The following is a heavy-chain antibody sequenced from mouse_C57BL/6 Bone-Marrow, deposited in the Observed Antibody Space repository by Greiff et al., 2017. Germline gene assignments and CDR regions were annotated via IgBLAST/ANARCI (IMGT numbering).Heavy chain of an antibody. D-gene: IGHD1-1*01. J-gene: IGHJ1*03. V-gene: IGHV5-9-1*02. CDR1: GFTFSSYA. CDR2: ISSGGDYI. Sequence: EVKLVESGEGLVKPGGSLKLSCAASGFTFSSYAMSWVRQTPEKRLEWVAYISSGGDYIYYADTVKGRVTISRDNARNTLYLQMSSLKSEDTAMYYCTRESTTVDWYFDVWGTGTTVTVSS. CDR3: TRESTTVDWYFDV.